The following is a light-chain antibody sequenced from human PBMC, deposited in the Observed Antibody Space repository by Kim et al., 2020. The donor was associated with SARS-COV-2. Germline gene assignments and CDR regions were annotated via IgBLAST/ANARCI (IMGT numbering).Light chain of an antibody. Sequence: GQRVTISCSGSSSNIGSNNVNWYQQHPGTAPKLLIYGNNQRPSGVPDRFSGSKSGTSASLAISGLQSEDEADYYCAAWDDSLNAVVFGGGTQLTVL. V-gene: IGLV1-44*01. CDR3: AAWDDSLNAVV. J-gene: IGLJ2*01. CDR2: GNN. CDR1: SSNIGSNN.